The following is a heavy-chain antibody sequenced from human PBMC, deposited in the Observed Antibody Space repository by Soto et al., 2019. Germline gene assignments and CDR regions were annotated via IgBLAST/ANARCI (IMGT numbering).Heavy chain of an antibody. V-gene: IGHV1-46*01. CDR1: GYTFTSYY. Sequence: GASVKVSCKASGYTFTSYYMHWVRQAPGQGLEWMGIINPSGGSTSYAQKFQGRVTMTRDTYTCTVYMQLSSLRSEDTAVYYCARDRSGWYANLRNWFDPWGQGILVTVSS. D-gene: IGHD6-19*01. J-gene: IGHJ5*02. CDR2: INPSGGST. CDR3: ARDRSGWYANLRNWFDP.